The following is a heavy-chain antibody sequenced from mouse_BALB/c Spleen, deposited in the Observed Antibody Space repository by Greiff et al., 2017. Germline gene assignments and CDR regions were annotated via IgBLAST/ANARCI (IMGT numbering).Heavy chain of an antibody. CDR2: ISNGGGST. CDR3: ARRPLLRRRQYYFDY. V-gene: IGHV5-12-2*01. Sequence: EVKLMESGGGLVQPGGSLKLSCAASGFTFSSYTMSWVRQTPEKRLEWVAYISNGGGSTYYPDTVKGRFTISRDNAKNTLYLQMSSLKSEDTAMYYCARRPLLRRRQYYFDYWGQGTTLTVSS. J-gene: IGHJ2*01. D-gene: IGHD2-12*01. CDR1: GFTFSSYT.